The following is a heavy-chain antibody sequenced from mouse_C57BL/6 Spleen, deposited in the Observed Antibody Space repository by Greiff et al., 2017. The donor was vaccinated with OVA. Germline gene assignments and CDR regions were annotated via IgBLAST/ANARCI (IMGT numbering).Heavy chain of an antibody. Sequence: QVQLQQSGAELVRPGASVTLSCKASGYTFTDYEMHWVKQTPVHGLEWIGAIDPETGGTAYHQQFKGQAILTADKSSSTAYMELRSLTSEDSAVYYCTSTTVYYFDYWGQGTTLTVSA. J-gene: IGHJ2*01. CDR1: GYTFTDYE. CDR3: TSTTVYYFDY. D-gene: IGHD1-1*01. V-gene: IGHV1-15*01. CDR2: IDPETGGT.